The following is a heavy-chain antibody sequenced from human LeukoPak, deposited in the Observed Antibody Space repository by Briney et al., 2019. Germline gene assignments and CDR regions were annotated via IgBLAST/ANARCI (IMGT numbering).Heavy chain of an antibody. CDR2: ISSSSSYI. J-gene: IGHJ4*02. V-gene: IGHV3-21*01. CDR3: ARESAAGTLWSKFDY. D-gene: IGHD6-13*01. CDR1: GFTFSSYS. Sequence: GGSLRLSCAASGFTFSSYSMNWVCQAPGKGLEWVSSISSSSSYIYYADSVKGRFTISRDNAKNSLYLQMNSLRAEDTAVYYCARESAAGTLWSKFDYWGQGTLVTVSS.